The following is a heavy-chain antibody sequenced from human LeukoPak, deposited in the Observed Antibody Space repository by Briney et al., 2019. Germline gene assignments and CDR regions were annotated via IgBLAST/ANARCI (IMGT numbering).Heavy chain of an antibody. J-gene: IGHJ4*02. CDR3: ARTQRGYSYGFSFDY. Sequence: SETLSLTCAVYGGSFSGYYWSWIRQPPGKGLGWIGEINHSGSTNYNPSLKSRVTISVDTTKNQFSLKLSSVTAADTAVYYCARTQRGYSYGFSFDYWGQGTLVTVSS. CDR1: GGSFSGYY. D-gene: IGHD5-18*01. CDR2: INHSGST. V-gene: IGHV4-34*01.